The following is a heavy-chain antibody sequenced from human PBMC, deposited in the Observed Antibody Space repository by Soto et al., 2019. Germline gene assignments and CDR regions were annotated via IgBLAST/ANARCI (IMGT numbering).Heavy chain of an antibody. CDR3: ARDYDYFDH. Sequence: SETLSLTCTVSGGSVNSGSYYWSWIRQPPVKGLEWIGYVYYTGRTSYNPSLKSRVTISADTSKNQFSLMVTSVTAADTAVYYCARDYDYFDHWGQGTLVTVSS. D-gene: IGHD3-16*01. CDR2: VYYTGRT. CDR1: GGSVNSGSYY. V-gene: IGHV4-61*01. J-gene: IGHJ4*02.